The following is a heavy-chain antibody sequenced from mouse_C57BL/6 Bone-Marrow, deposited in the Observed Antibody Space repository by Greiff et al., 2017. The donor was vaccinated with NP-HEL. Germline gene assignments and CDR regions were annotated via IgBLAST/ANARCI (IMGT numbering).Heavy chain of an antibody. Sequence: VQLKESGAELVRPGASVKLSCTASGFNIKDDYMHWVKQRPEQGLEWIGWIDPENGDTEYASKFQGKATITADTSSNTAYLQLSSLTPEDTAVYYYTTDSYFDYWGQGTTLTVSS. J-gene: IGHJ2*01. CDR1: GFNIKDDY. CDR2: IDPENGDT. D-gene: IGHD2-12*01. CDR3: TTDSYFDY. V-gene: IGHV14-4*01.